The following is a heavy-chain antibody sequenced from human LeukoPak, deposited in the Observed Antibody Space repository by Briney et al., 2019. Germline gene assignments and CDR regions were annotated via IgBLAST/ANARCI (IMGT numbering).Heavy chain of an antibody. CDR2: ISYSGST. CDR1: GGSISTSSHY. D-gene: IGHD5-24*01. Sequence: PSETLSLTCTVSGGSISTSSHYWGWIRQPPGKGLEWIGSISYSGSTYYNPSLKSRVTISVDTSKNQFSLKLSSVTAADTAVYYCARHRDTAGMDVWGQGTTVTVSS. J-gene: IGHJ6*02. V-gene: IGHV4-39*01. CDR3: ARHRDTAGMDV.